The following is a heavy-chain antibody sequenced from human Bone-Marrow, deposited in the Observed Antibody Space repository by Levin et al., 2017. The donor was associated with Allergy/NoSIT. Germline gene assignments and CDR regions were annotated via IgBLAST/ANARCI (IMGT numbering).Heavy chain of an antibody. Sequence: PGGSLRLSCAASEFTFRGSTVHWVRQASGKGLEWVGHIRSKTNTYATAYAASLRGRFTISRDDSKNTAYLQMDSLTTEDAAVYYCSVYHYNASGYFDSWGQGTLVSVSS. CDR3: SVYHYNASGYFDS. J-gene: IGHJ4*02. V-gene: IGHV3-73*01. D-gene: IGHD3-3*01. CDR2: IRSKTNTYAT. CDR1: EFTFRGST.